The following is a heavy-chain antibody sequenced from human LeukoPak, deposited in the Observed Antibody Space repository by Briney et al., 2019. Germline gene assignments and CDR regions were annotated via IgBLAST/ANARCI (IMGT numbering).Heavy chain of an antibody. CDR1: GFTFSRSW. CDR2: INDDGSTT. D-gene: IGHD5-18*01. CDR3: AKAATVDTAIFDWFDP. V-gene: IGHV3-74*01. Sequence: GGSLRLSCAASGFTFSRSWMHWVRQAPGKGLVWVSRINDDGSTTSYADSVKGRFTISRDNAKNTLYLQMNSLRAEDTAVYYCAKAATVDTAIFDWFDPWGQGTLVTVSS. J-gene: IGHJ5*02.